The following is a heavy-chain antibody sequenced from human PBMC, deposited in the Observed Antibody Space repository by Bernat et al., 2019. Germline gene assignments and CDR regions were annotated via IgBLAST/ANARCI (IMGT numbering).Heavy chain of an antibody. Sequence: QITLKESGPTLVKPTQTLTLTCTFSGFSLSTSGVGVGWIRQPPGKALEWLALIYWDDDKRYSPSLKSRLTITKDTSKNQVVLTMTNMDPVDTARYYCAHSDSGWAYNWFDPWGQGTLVTVSS. V-gene: IGHV2-5*02. J-gene: IGHJ5*02. D-gene: IGHD6-19*01. CDR2: IYWDDDK. CDR3: AHSDSGWAYNWFDP. CDR1: GFSLSTSGVG.